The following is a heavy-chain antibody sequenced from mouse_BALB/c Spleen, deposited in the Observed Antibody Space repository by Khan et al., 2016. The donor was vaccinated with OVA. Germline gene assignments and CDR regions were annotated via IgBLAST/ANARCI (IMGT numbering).Heavy chain of an antibody. CDR3: SRSGYGFGAY. J-gene: IGHJ3*01. V-gene: IGHV1-54*01. CDR2: INPGSGGT. CDR1: GYAFTDYL. Sequence: QVQLKESGAELVRPGTSVKVSCKASGYAFTDYLIEWLKQRPGQGLEWIGVINPGSGGTNYNEKFKDKATLTADTSSSTAYMQLNSLTSDDSAVYFCSRSGYGFGAYWGPGTLVTVSA. D-gene: IGHD1-2*01.